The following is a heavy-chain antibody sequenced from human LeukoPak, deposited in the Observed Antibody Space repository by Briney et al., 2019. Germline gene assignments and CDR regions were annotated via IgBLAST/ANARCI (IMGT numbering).Heavy chain of an antibody. CDR2: INPTGGST. V-gene: IGHV1-46*01. J-gene: IGHJ5*02. CDR1: GYTFTSYY. Sequence: ASVKVSCKASGYTFTSYYMHWVRQAPGQGLEWMGLINPTGGSTGYAQKFQGRVTMTRDMSTSTDYMELSSLRSEDTAIYYCARAGIPGYCTNVTCSNWLDPWGQGTLVTVSS. CDR3: ARAGIPGYCTNVTCSNWLDP. D-gene: IGHD2-8*01.